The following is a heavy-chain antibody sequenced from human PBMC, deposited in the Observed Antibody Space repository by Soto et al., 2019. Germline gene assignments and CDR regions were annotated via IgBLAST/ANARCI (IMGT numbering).Heavy chain of an antibody. CDR3: ALSLSDTAIGDSMFTYNLFDP. CDR1: GGSFSGYC. V-gene: IGHV4-34*01. J-gene: IGHJ5*02. CDR2: INHSGST. D-gene: IGHD5-18*01. Sequence: PSETLSLTCAVDGGSFSGYCWSCIRQPPGKGLEWIGEINHSGSTNYNPSLKSRVTISVDTSKNQFSLKLSSVTAADTAVYYCALSLSDTAIGDSMFTYNLFDPWGQGTLVTVSS.